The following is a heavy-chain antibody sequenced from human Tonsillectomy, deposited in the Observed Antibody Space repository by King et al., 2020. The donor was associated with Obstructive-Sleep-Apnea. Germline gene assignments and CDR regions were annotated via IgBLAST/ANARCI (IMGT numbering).Heavy chain of an antibody. CDR2: IYYSGST. CDR3: ARGGDIVVVPAASDAFDI. D-gene: IGHD2-2*01. Sequence: QLQESGPGLVKPSQTLSLTCTVSGGSISSGDYYWSWIRQPPGKCLEWIGYIYYSGSTYYNPSLKSRVTISVDTSKNQFSLKLSSVTAADTAVYYCARGGDIVVVPAASDAFDIWGQGTMVTVSS. J-gene: IGHJ3*02. V-gene: IGHV4-30-4*01. CDR1: GGSISSGDYY.